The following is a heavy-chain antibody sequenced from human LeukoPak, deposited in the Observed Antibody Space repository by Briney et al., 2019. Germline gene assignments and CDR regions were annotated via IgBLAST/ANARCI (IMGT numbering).Heavy chain of an antibody. CDR3: ARGPSAYPKCFDY. Sequence: GGSLRLSGAASGFNFSSFVMHWVRQAPGKGLEWVAVIWYDGSNKYYADSVKGRFTISRDNSKNTLYLQMNSLRAEDTAVYYCARGPSAYPKCFDYWGEGTLVTVSS. CDR2: IWYDGSNK. V-gene: IGHV3-33*01. D-gene: IGHD5-12*01. J-gene: IGHJ4*02. CDR1: GFNFSSFV.